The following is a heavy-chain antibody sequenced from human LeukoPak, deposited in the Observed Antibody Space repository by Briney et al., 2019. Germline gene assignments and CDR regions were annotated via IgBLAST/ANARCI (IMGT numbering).Heavy chain of an antibody. V-gene: IGHV3-23*01. CDR1: GFTFSSHA. D-gene: IGHD2-2*01. J-gene: IGHJ4*02. Sequence: GGSLRLSCAASGFTFSSHAMSWVRQAPGKGLEWVSAISGSGGSTYYADSVKGRFTISRDNSKNTLYLQMNSLRTEDTAVYYCAKDLGDIVVVPAAMFDYWGQGTLVTVSS. CDR2: ISGSGGST. CDR3: AKDLGDIVVVPAAMFDY.